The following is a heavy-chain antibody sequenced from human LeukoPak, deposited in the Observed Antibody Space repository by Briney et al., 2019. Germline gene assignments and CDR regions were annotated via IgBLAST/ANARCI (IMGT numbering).Heavy chain of an antibody. V-gene: IGHV3-9*01. D-gene: IGHD1-7*01. CDR1: GFTFDDYA. J-gene: IGHJ3*02. Sequence: DRSLRLSCAASGFTFDDYAMHWVRQGPGKGLEWVSGITWNSGTIGYADSVKGRFTISRDNAKNSLYLQMNSLRAEDTALYYCAKDVTGTGAFDIWGQGTMVTVSS. CDR3: AKDVTGTGAFDI. CDR2: ITWNSGTI.